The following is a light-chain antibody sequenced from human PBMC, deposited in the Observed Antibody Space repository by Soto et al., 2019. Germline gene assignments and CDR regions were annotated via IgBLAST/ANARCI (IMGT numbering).Light chain of an antibody. V-gene: IGKV1-33*01. Sequence: DIQMTQSPSSLSASLGDRVTITCQASQDISNHLDWYQQKPGKAPKLLIYDASNLETGVPSRFSGSGSGTDFTFTISSLQPEDIATYHCQQYLNFLSFGRGTKVDI. CDR2: DAS. CDR1: QDISNH. CDR3: QQYLNFLS. J-gene: IGKJ3*01.